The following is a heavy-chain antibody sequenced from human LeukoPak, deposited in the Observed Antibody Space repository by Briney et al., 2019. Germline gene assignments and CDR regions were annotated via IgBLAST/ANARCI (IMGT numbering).Heavy chain of an antibody. D-gene: IGHD6-13*01. CDR2: INHSGST. V-gene: IGHV4-34*01. CDR1: GGSFSGYY. Sequence: SETLSLTCAVYGGSFSGYYWSWIRQPPGKGLEWIGEINHSGSTNYNPSLKSRVTISVDTSKNQFSLKLSSVTAADTAVYNCARGDYSSSWFNWFDPWGQGTLVTVSS. J-gene: IGHJ5*02. CDR3: ARGDYSSSWFNWFDP.